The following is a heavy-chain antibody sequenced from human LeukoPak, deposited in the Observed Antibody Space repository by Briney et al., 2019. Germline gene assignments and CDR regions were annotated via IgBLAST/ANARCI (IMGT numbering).Heavy chain of an antibody. J-gene: IGHJ3*01. CDR1: GYSFRDDY. D-gene: IGHD1-26*01. Sequence: ASVKVSCKASGYSFRDDYIYWIRQAPGQGLEWVGWNNPQSGGTKYAQKFQGRVTMTGDTSINTAYMELNSLRSDDTAVYYCARGDASDPSASFDLWGQGTLVTVSS. V-gene: IGHV1-2*02. CDR3: ARGDASDPSASFDL. CDR2: NNPQSGGT.